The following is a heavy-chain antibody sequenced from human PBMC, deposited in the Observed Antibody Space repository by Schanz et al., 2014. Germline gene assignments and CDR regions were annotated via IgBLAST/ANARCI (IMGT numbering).Heavy chain of an antibody. D-gene: IGHD2-15*01. J-gene: IGHJ3*01. CDR1: GFTFSSYA. V-gene: IGHV3-23*01. CDR3: APLDDWGCSFPTNDACDA. CDR2: ISGSGDDT. Sequence: DVHLMESGGGLVQPGGSLRLSCAGSGFTFSSYAMNWVRQAPGKGLEWVSVISGSGDDTYYADSVKGRFTISRDNSKNALYQHINSLRVEYTAIYYGAPLDDWGCSFPTNDACDAWGQGTKVSVSS.